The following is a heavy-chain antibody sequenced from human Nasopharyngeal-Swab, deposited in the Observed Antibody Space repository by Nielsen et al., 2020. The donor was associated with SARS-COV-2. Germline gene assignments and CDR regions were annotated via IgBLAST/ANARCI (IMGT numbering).Heavy chain of an antibody. D-gene: IGHD6-19*01. CDR1: GFVFRSVW. V-gene: IGHV3-15*01. CDR3: TTLHRTGWF. CDR2: IKRKADGGTV. J-gene: IGHJ4*02. Sequence: SCAASGFVFRSVWMSWVRQAPGKGLEWVGRIKRKADGGTVEYATAVRGRFSISRDDSRNTLFLQMNRLKTEDTAVYYCTTLHRTGWFWGQGTLVTVSS.